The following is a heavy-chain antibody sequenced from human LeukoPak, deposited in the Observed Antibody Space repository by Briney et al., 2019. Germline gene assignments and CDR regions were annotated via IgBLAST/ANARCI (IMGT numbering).Heavy chain of an antibody. J-gene: IGHJ4*02. CDR2: ISTYNDNT. Sequence: ASVKVSCKASGYTFTSYGIIWVRQAPGQGLEWMGWISTYNDNTNSAQKLQGRVTMTTDTSTSTAYMELRSLRSDDTAVYYCARAASWIGELSKIPFDYWGQGTLVTVSS. D-gene: IGHD3-10*01. CDR3: ARAASWIGELSKIPFDY. V-gene: IGHV1-18*01. CDR1: GYTFTSYG.